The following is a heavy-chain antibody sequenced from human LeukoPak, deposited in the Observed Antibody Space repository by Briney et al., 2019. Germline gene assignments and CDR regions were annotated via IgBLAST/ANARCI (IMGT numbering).Heavy chain of an antibody. CDR2: INPSGGST. CDR3: ARSSDYYKEADI. D-gene: IGHD1-26*01. V-gene: IGHV1-46*01. CDR1: GYSFTSYY. Sequence: ASVKVSCKTSGYSFTSYYIHWVRQAPGQGLEWMGIINPSGGSTTYAQKFQGRLTMASDTSTSTVYMELSSLRSEDTAMYYCARSSDYYKEADIWGQGTMVTVSS. J-gene: IGHJ3*02.